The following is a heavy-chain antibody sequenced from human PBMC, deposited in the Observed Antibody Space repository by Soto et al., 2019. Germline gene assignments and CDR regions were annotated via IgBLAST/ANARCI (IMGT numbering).Heavy chain of an antibody. CDR2: IRSKAYGGTT. D-gene: IGHD4-17*01. CDR3: TRIGGDYGGPFDY. V-gene: IGHV3-49*03. CDR1: GFTFGDYA. J-gene: IGHJ4*02. Sequence: GGSLRLSCTASGFTFGDYAMSWFRQAPGKGLEWVGFIRSKAYGGTTEYAASVKGRFTISRDDSKSIAYLQMNSLKTEDTAVYYRTRIGGDYGGPFDYWGQGTLVTVSS.